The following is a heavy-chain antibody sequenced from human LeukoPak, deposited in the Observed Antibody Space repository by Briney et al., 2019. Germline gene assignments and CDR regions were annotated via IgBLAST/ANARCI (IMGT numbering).Heavy chain of an antibody. V-gene: IGHV3-30*04. CDR1: GFTFSSYA. J-gene: IGHJ4*02. CDR3: ARRWQFDY. CDR2: ISYDESNK. D-gene: IGHD2-15*01. Sequence: PGGSLRLSCAASGFTFSSYAMHWVRQAPGKGLEWVAVISYDESNKYYADSVKGRFTMSRDNSKNPLYLQMNSLRAEDTAVYYCARRWQFDYWGQGTLVTVSS.